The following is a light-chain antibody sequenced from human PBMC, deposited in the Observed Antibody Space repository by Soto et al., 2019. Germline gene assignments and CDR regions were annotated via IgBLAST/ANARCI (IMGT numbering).Light chain of an antibody. V-gene: IGKV3-20*01. CDR1: QSVSSSY. CDR3: QQYGSSLLT. Sequence: EIGLTQSPGTLSLSPGERATLSCRASQSVSSSYLAWYQQKPGQAPRLLIYGASSRATGIPDRFSGSGSGTDFTLTISRLEPEDVAVYYCQQYGSSLLTFGGGTKVEIK. J-gene: IGKJ4*01. CDR2: GAS.